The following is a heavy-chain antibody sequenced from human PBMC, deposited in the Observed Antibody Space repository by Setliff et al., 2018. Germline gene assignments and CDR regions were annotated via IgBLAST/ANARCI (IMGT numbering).Heavy chain of an antibody. V-gene: IGHV4-59*01. CDR1: GDSISAAS. J-gene: IGHJ4*02. CDR2: VYYSGAA. Sequence: LSLTCNVSGDSISAASIMAWIRQPPGKGLEFIGYVYYSGAAKYDPSLKSRVTMSVDTSKTQFSLKLNSMTTADTAVYYCARGGTHRYFDYWGQGTLVTVSS. CDR3: ARGGTHRYFDY.